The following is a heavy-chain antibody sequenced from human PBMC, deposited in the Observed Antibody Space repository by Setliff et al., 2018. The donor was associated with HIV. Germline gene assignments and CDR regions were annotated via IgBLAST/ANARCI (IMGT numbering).Heavy chain of an antibody. CDR2: IHTSGRT. J-gene: IGHJ4*02. CDR3: ARDMMRWLVMVPGATWGYFDS. CDR1: GDSISSGIYY. V-gene: IGHV4-61*09. Sequence: SETLSLTCTGSGDSISSGIYYWSWIRQPAGKGLEWIGHIHTSGRTTYNPSLRSRVNISVDMSKNQFSLNLTSVTAADTAVYFCARDMMRWLVMVPGATWGYFDSWGQGALVTVSS. D-gene: IGHD3-16*01.